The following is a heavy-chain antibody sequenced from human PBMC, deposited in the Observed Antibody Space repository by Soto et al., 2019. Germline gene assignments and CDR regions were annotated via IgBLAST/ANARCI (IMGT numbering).Heavy chain of an antibody. CDR3: ARSDCSSTSCRRGIWFDP. CDR2: IYYSGST. CDR1: GGSISSSSYY. D-gene: IGHD2-2*01. V-gene: IGHV4-39*01. J-gene: IGHJ5*02. Sequence: SETLSLTCTVSGGSISSSSYYWGWIRQPPGKGLEWIGSIYYSGSTYYNPSLKSRVTISVDTSKNQFSLKLSSVTAADTAVYYCARSDCSSTSCRRGIWFDPWGQGTLVNV.